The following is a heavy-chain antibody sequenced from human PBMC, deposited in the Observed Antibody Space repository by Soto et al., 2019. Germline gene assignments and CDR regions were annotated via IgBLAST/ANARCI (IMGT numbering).Heavy chain of an antibody. Sequence: GESLKISCKGSGYSFTSYWIGWVRQMPGKGLEWMGIIYPGDSDTRYSPSFQGQVTISADKSISTAYLQWSSLKASDTAMYYCARPSYYCNSSGCSRLQPFDHWGQRTLVTVSS. CDR3: ARPSYYCNSSGCSRLQPFDH. CDR2: IYPGDSDT. V-gene: IGHV5-51*01. J-gene: IGHJ4*02. CDR1: GYSFTSYW. D-gene: IGHD3-22*01.